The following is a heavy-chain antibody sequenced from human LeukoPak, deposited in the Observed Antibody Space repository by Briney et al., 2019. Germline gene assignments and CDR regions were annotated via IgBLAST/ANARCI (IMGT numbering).Heavy chain of an antibody. CDR3: ARDVWTGVAVSDY. V-gene: IGHV3-7*01. Sequence: PGGSRRLSCVASGFTFSSYWMTWVRQAPGKGLEWLANIKEDGSIQYYLDSVRGRFTISRDNAKTSVYLQLNSLRADDTAVYYCARDVWTGVAVSDYWGQGTLVTVSS. CDR2: IKEDGSIQ. D-gene: IGHD6-19*01. CDR1: GFTFSSYW. J-gene: IGHJ4*02.